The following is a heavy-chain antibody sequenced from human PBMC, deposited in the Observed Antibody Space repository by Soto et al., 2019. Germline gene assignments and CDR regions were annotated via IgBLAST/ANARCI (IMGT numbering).Heavy chain of an antibody. CDR1: GGSISSFY. D-gene: IGHD6-6*01. Sequence: QVQLQESGPGLVRPSETLALTCTVSGGSISSFYWNWIRLSAGRGLEWIGRIYLSGTTTYNPSLQSRVTMSVDTSKNQFSLKLSSLTAADTAVYYCARSPSTASIGTFDLWGQGTKVTVS. CDR3: ARSPSTASIGTFDL. J-gene: IGHJ3*01. CDR2: IYLSGTT. V-gene: IGHV4-4*07.